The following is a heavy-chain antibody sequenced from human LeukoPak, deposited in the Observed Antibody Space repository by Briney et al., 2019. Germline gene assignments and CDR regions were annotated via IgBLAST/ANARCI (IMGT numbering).Heavy chain of an antibody. CDR3: ARDRSSWFDY. CDR1: GGSISSRSYY. D-gene: IGHD6-13*01. V-gene: IGHV4-39*07. Sequence: SETLSLTCTVSGGSISSRSYYWSWIRQPPGKGLEWIGNIFYSGSTYYNPSLKSRVTISVDTSKNQFSLKLSSVTAADTAVYYCARDRSSWFDYWGQGTLVTVSS. CDR2: IFYSGST. J-gene: IGHJ4*02.